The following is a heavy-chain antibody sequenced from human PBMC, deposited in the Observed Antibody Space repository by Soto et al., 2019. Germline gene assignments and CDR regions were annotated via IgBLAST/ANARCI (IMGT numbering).Heavy chain of an antibody. D-gene: IGHD6-6*01. CDR1: GYTFTSYY. Sequence: ASVKVSCKASGYTFTSYYMHWVRQAPGQGLEWMGIINPSGGSTSYAQKFQGRVTMTRDTSTSTVYMGLSSLRSEDTAVYYCASHSSSDPEDYYYYYGMDVWGQGTTVTVSS. CDR2: INPSGGST. J-gene: IGHJ6*02. CDR3: ASHSSSDPEDYYYYYGMDV. V-gene: IGHV1-46*01.